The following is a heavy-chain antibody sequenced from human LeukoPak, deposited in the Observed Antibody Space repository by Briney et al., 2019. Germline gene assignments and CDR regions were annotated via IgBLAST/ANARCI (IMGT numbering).Heavy chain of an antibody. Sequence: ASVKVSCKTSGYTFTDYYIHWVRQAPGQGLEWMGWINPDSGYTNYAQKFQGWVTMTRDTSISTAYMELSRLRSDDTAVYYCAREGSGYDILTGYTAYGMDVWGQGTTVTVSS. V-gene: IGHV1-2*04. CDR3: AREGSGYDILTGYTAYGMDV. CDR1: GYTFTDYY. D-gene: IGHD3-9*01. CDR2: INPDSGYT. J-gene: IGHJ6*02.